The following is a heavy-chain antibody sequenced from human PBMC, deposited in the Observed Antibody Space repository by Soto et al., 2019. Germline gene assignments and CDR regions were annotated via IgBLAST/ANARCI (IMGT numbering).Heavy chain of an antibody. Sequence: QVQLVESGGGVVQPGRSLRLSCAASGFTFSSYAMHWVRQAPGKGLEWVAVISYDGSNKYYADSVKGRFTISRDNSKNTLYLQMNSLRAEDTAVYYCARLSNYFDYWGQGTLVTVSS. CDR2: ISYDGSNK. J-gene: IGHJ4*02. V-gene: IGHV3-30-3*01. CDR1: GFTFSSYA. CDR3: ARLSNYFDY.